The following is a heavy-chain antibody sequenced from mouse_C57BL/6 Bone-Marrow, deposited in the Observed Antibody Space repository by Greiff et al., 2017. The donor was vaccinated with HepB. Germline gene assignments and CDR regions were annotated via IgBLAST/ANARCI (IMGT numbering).Heavy chain of an antibody. CDR3: AREGYYGSSYVDYFDY. D-gene: IGHD1-1*01. J-gene: IGHJ2*01. Sequence: EVQLQQSGPELVKPGASVKISCKASGYSFTDYNMNWLKQSNGKSLEWIGVINPNYGTTSYNQKFKGKATLTVDQSSSTAYMQLNSLTSEDSAVYYCAREGYYGSSYVDYFDYWGQGTTLTVSS. V-gene: IGHV1-39*01. CDR1: GYSFTDYN. CDR2: INPNYGTT.